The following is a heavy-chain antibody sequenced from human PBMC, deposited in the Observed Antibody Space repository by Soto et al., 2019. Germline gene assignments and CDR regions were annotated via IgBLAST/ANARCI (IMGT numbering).Heavy chain of an antibody. Sequence: GGSLRLSCVTSGFTFTKYSMNWVRQAPGKGLEWASYISYSGETKYYADSLKGRYAISRDDAKNSVYLQMNSLRDEDTAFYYCNRGVEVVVVSTAENFDHWGQGTLVTVSS. V-gene: IGHV3-48*02. D-gene: IGHD2-15*01. CDR1: GFTFTKYS. CDR3: NRGVEVVVVSTAENFDH. J-gene: IGHJ4*02. CDR2: ISYSGETK.